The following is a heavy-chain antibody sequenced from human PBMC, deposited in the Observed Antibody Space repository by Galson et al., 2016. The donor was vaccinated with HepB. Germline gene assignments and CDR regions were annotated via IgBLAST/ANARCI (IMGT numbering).Heavy chain of an antibody. J-gene: IGHJ6*03. CDR2: IDPSASYI. Sequence: QSGAAVKKPGESLRISCKGSGYTFTNYWISWVRQMPGKGLEWMVRIDPSASYINYNPSFQGHVTISADKSISTAFLQWSSLKASDTAMYYCARHPPYYYYYMDVWGKGTTVTVSS. D-gene: IGHD2-21*01. CDR3: ARHPPYYYYYMDV. CDR1: GYTFTNYW. V-gene: IGHV5-10-1*01.